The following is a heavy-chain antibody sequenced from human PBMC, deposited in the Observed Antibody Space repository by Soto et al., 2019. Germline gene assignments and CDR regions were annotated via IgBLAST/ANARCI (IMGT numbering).Heavy chain of an antibody. V-gene: IGHV3-74*01. D-gene: IGHD3-16*01. Sequence: EVQLLESGGGLVQPGESLRLSCAASGFTFSYYWMHWVRQAPGMGLVWVSRIHSDGSSTTYADSVKGRFTISRDNARNTLYLQMNSLRAEDTAVYYGARGDRGAFDRWGQGTVLTVSS. CDR2: IHSDGSST. CDR3: ARGDRGAFDR. J-gene: IGHJ3*01. CDR1: GFTFSYYW.